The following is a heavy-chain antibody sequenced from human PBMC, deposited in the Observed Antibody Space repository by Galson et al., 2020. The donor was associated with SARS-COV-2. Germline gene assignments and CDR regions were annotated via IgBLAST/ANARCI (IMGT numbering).Heavy chain of an antibody. CDR1: GFTFSSYW. D-gene: IGHD3-10*01. J-gene: IGHJ4*02. V-gene: IGHV3-7*01. Sequence: GGSLKLSCAASGFTFSSYWLSWVRQAPGKGLEWVANIKQDGSEKYYVDSVKGRFTISRDNAKNSLYLQMNSLRAEDTAVYYCARDRDTYYYGSGSYSWGQGTLVTVSS. CDR3: ARDRDTYYYGSGSYS. CDR2: IKQDGSEK.